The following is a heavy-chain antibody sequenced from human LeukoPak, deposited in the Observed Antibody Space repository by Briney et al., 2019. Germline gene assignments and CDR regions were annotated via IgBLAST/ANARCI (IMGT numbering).Heavy chain of an antibody. Sequence: ASVKVSCKASGYPFTSYYIHWGPQAPGQGLEWMGIINPSGGSTNYAQKFQGRVTMTRDTSTSTLYMELSSLRPEDTALYYCATIEYWGQGTLVTVSS. CDR3: ATIEY. CDR2: INPSGGST. CDR1: GYPFTSYY. J-gene: IGHJ4*02. V-gene: IGHV1-46*01.